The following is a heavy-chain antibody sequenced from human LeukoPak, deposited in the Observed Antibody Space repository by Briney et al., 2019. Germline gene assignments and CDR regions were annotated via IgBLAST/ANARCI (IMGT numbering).Heavy chain of an antibody. Sequence: ASVKVSCKASGGTFSSYAISWVRQAPGQGLEWMGWISAYTGNTNYAQKLQGRVTLTTDTSTSTAFMELRSLRSDDTAVYYCAREVPTSPCAPWGQGTLVTVSS. V-gene: IGHV1-18*01. J-gene: IGHJ5*02. D-gene: IGHD4/OR15-4a*01. CDR3: AREVPTSPCAP. CDR1: GGTFSSYA. CDR2: ISAYTGNT.